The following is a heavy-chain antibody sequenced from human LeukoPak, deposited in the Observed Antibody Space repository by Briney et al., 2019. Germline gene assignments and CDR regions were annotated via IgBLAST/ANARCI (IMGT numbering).Heavy chain of an antibody. CDR3: AKLWFGELFPRYGMDV. D-gene: IGHD3-10*01. CDR2: ISGSGGST. V-gene: IGHV3-23*01. CDR1: GFTFISYA. Sequence: GGSLRLSCAASGFTFISYAMSWVRQAPGKGLEWVSAISGSGGSTYYADSVKGRFTISRDNSENTLYLQMNSLRAEDTAVYYCAKLWFGELFPRYGMDVWGQGTTVTVSS. J-gene: IGHJ6*02.